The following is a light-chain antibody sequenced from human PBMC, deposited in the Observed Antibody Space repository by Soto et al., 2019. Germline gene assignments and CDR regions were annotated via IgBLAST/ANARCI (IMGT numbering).Light chain of an antibody. V-gene: IGKV1-6*01. CDR2: AAS. J-gene: IGKJ1*01. CDR1: QGIRND. CDR3: LQDYNYPRT. Sequence: AIQMTQSPSSLSASVGDRVTTTCRASQGIRNDLGWFQQKPGKAPKLLIYAASSLQSGVPSRFRGSGSGTDFTLTISSLQPEDFATYYCLQDYNYPRTFGQGTKVDIK.